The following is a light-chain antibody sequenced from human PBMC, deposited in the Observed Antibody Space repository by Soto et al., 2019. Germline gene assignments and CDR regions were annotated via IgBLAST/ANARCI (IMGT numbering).Light chain of an antibody. CDR1: SSDIGAYYF. Sequence: QSALTQPASVSGSPGQSITISCTGSSSDIGAYYFVSWYQHHPGEAPKLLLYEVTTRPSGVSSRFSGAKSGNTASLTISGLQADDEATYYCSSYTTTNTPYVFGTGTQLTVL. CDR3: SSYTTTNTPYV. V-gene: IGLV2-14*01. CDR2: EVT. J-gene: IGLJ1*01.